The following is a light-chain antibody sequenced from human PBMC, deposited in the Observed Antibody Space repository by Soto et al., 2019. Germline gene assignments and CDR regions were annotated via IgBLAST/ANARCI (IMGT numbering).Light chain of an antibody. V-gene: IGKV3-20*01. Sequence: EIVLTQSPGTLSLSPGERATLSCRASQSVSSSYLAWYQQKPGQAPRLLIYGASSRATGIPDRFSSSGSGTDFTLTISRLEPEDFAVYYCQQYGSSQFTFGPGTKVDI. CDR1: QSVSSSY. CDR2: GAS. CDR3: QQYGSSQFT. J-gene: IGKJ3*01.